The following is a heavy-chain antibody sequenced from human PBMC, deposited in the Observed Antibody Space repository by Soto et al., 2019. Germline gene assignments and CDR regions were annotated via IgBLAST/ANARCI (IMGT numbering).Heavy chain of an antibody. Sequence: PSETRSLTCTVSGGSISSSSYYWGWIRQPPGKGLEWIGSIYYSGSTYYNPSLKSRVTISVDTSKNQFSLKLSSVTAADTAVYYCARRPYYYGSGSYYNYYYYYYGMDVWGQGTTVT. CDR3: ARRPYYYGSGSYYNYYYYYYGMDV. D-gene: IGHD3-10*01. CDR2: IYYSGST. CDR1: GGSISSSSYY. J-gene: IGHJ6*02. V-gene: IGHV4-39*01.